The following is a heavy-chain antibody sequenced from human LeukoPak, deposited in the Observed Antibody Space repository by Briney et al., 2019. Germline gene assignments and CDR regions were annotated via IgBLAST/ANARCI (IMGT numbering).Heavy chain of an antibody. CDR1: GGSISSSSYY. J-gene: IGHJ3*02. V-gene: IGHV4-39*07. CDR2: IYYSGST. Sequence: PSETLSLTCTVSGGSISSSSYYWGWIRQPPGKGLEWIGSIYYSGSTYYSPSLKSRVTISVDTSKNQFSLKLSSVTAADTAVYYCARDSSLIVVVTAAFDIWGQGTMVTVSS. D-gene: IGHD2-21*02. CDR3: ARDSSLIVVVTAAFDI.